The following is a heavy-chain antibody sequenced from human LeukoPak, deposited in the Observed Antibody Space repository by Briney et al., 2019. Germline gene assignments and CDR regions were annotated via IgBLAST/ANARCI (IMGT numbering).Heavy chain of an antibody. CDR3: AKEGAIGAIAVAGDMDV. CDR2: ISGSGGST. V-gene: IGHV3-23*01. CDR1: GFTFSSYA. Sequence: TGGSLRLSCAASGFTFSSYAMSWVRQAPGKGLEWVSAISGSGGSTYYADSVKGRFTISRDNSKNTLYLQMNSLRAEDTAVYYCAKEGAIGAIAVAGDMDVWGKGTTVTISS. D-gene: IGHD6-19*01. J-gene: IGHJ6*03.